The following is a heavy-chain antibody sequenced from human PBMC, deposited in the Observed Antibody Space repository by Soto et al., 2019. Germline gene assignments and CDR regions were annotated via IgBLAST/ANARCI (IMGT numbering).Heavy chain of an antibody. CDR2: IYYTGST. CDR1: GGSIYTGGFY. V-gene: IGHV4-31*03. J-gene: IGHJ4*02. D-gene: IGHD1-26*01. Sequence: SETLSLTCTVSGGSIYTGGFYWSWIRQLPGKGLEWLGYIYYTGSTQYTPSLKSRLTISTDTSGNQFSLRLTSVTAADTAVYYCATSLVTSRTRVDYWGQGTLVTVPQ. CDR3: ATSLVTSRTRVDY.